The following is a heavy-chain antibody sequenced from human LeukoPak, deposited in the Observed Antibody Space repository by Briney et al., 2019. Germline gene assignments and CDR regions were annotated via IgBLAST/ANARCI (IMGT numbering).Heavy chain of an antibody. CDR3: AKDWGYFDYYFDY. V-gene: IGHV3-74*01. D-gene: IGHD3-9*01. Sequence: PGGSLRLSCAASGFTFSSYWMHWVRQAPGKGLVWVSRINSDGSSTSYADSVKGRFTISRDNSKNTLYLQMNSLRAEDTAVYYCAKDWGYFDYYFDYWGQGTLVTVSS. CDR2: INSDGSST. J-gene: IGHJ4*02. CDR1: GFTFSSYW.